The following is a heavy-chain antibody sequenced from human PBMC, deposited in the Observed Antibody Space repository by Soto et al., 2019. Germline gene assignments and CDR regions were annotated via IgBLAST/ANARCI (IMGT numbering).Heavy chain of an antibody. CDR3: AREPYYDFWSGHTNGWFDP. Sequence: PSETLSLTCAVSGGSISSSNWWSWVRQPPGKGLEWIGEIYHSGSTNYNPSLKSRVTISVDKSKNQFSLKLSSVTAADTAVYYCAREPYYDFWSGHTNGWFDPWGQGTLVTVSS. V-gene: IGHV4-4*02. CDR2: IYHSGST. CDR1: GGSISSSNW. J-gene: IGHJ5*02. D-gene: IGHD3-3*01.